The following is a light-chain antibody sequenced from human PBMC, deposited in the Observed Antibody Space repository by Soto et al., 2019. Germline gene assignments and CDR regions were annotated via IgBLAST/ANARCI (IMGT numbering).Light chain of an antibody. Sequence: QSVLTQPPSPSGTPGQRVTISCSGFSSNIGSSIVNWYQHLPGTAPNILMYSTNHRPSGVPDRFSGSKSGTSASLAISGLQSEDEADYYCASWNDSMTGLVFGGGTKLTVL. CDR3: ASWNDSMTGLV. J-gene: IGLJ3*02. CDR1: SSNIGSSI. V-gene: IGLV1-44*01. CDR2: STN.